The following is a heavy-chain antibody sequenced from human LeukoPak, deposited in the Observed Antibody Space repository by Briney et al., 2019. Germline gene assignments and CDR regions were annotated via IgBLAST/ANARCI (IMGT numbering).Heavy chain of an antibody. J-gene: IGHJ5*02. Sequence: PSETLSLTRTVSVGSISDYHWNWIRQPPGKTLEWMGSIYYRGSTSYNPSLKSRVTISVDTSKNQFSLNLNSVTAADTAVYYCARKVRSSLYNWFDPGGEGTLVTVS. CDR2: IYYRGST. V-gene: IGHV4-59*08. CDR1: VGSISDYH. CDR3: ARKVRSSLYNWFDP. D-gene: IGHD6-6*01.